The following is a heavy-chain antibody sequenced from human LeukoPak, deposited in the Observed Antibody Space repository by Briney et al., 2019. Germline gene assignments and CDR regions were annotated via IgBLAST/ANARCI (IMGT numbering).Heavy chain of an antibody. D-gene: IGHD6-13*01. J-gene: IGHJ5*02. V-gene: IGHV3-30*02. CDR1: GFTFSSYG. Sequence: GGSLRLSWAASGFTFSSYGMHWVRQAPGKGLEWVAFIRYDGSNKYYADSVKGRFTISRDNSKNTLYLQMNSLRAEDTAVYYCAKDPEATSWYTGGNWFDPWGQGTLVTVSS. CDR3: AKDPEATSWYTGGNWFDP. CDR2: IRYDGSNK.